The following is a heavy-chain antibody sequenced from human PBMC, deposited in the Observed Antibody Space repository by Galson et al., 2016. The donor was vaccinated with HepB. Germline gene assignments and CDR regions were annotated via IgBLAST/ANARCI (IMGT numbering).Heavy chain of an antibody. Sequence: SLRLSCAPSGFHVSTNYLTWVRQSPEKGLEWISVIYSGGTTYYADSVKGRFSISRDNSKNTLYLQMSDLRVEDTAVYYFTVPDISDANNQYKSDAVDIWGQGTMVTVSS. V-gene: IGHV3-53*01. CDR2: IYSGGTT. CDR1: GFHVSTNY. CDR3: TVPDISDANNQYKSDAVDI. D-gene: IGHD1-1*01. J-gene: IGHJ3*02.